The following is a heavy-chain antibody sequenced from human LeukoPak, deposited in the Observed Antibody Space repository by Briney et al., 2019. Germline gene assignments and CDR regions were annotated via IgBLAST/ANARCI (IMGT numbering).Heavy chain of an antibody. CDR2: IRYDGSNK. Sequence: PGGSLRLSCAASGFTFSSYGMHWVRQAPGKGLEWVAFIRYDGSNKYYADSVKGRFTISRDNSKNTLYLQMNSLRAEDTAVYYCAKVPEYYDSSGYGSAFDIWGQGTMVTVSS. CDR1: GFTFSSYG. V-gene: IGHV3-30*02. D-gene: IGHD3-22*01. J-gene: IGHJ3*02. CDR3: AKVPEYYDSSGYGSAFDI.